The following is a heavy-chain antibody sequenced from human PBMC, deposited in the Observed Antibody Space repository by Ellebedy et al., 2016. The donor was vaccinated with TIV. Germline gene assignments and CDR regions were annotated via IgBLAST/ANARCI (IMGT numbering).Heavy chain of an antibody. CDR1: GYSFTSYW. D-gene: IGHD3-22*01. J-gene: IGHJ4*02. CDR3: ARLVDYYDSTGYLYYFDY. V-gene: IGHV5-51*01. Sequence: GESLKISCKGSGYSFTSYWIGWVRQMPGKGLEWMGIIYPGDSDTRHSPSFQGQVTISADKSITTAYLQWSSLKASDTAMYYCARLVDYYDSTGYLYYFDYWGQGILVTVSS. CDR2: IYPGDSDT.